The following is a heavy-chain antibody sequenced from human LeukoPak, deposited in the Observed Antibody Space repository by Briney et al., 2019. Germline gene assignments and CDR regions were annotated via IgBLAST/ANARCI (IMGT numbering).Heavy chain of an antibody. CDR3: ARGLPNYFGMDV. CDR1: GFTFSSYS. V-gene: IGHV3-21*01. J-gene: IGHJ6*01. CDR2: ISSDSTYI. Sequence: GGSLRLSWAASGFTFSSYSMNWVRQAPGKGLEWVSSISSDSTYIYSADSVKGRFTISRDNAKNTLYLQMNSLRTEDTAVYYCARGLPNYFGMDVWGQGTTVTVSS.